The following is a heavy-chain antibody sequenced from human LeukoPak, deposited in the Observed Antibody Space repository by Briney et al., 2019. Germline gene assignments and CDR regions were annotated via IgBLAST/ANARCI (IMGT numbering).Heavy chain of an antibody. CDR2: INQDGSKK. J-gene: IGHJ4*02. D-gene: IGHD1-26*01. V-gene: IGHV3-7*01. CDR1: RFTFSNYW. CDR3: AKWGPHCVGDYCPALDS. Sequence: PGGSLRLSCVVSRFTFSNYWMSWVRQAPGKGLEWVANINQDGSKKVYADSMKGRFTICRDNAKESLYLQLNSLRADDTAVYYCAKWGPHCVGDYCPALDSWGQGTLVTVSS.